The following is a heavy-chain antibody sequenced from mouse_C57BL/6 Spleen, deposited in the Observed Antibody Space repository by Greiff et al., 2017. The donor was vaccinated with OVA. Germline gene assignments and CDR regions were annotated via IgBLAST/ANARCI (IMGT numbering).Heavy chain of an antibody. D-gene: IGHD1-1*01. CDR2: INPNNGGT. V-gene: IGHV1-18*01. J-gene: IGHJ2*01. CDR1: GNTFTDYN. Sequence: VQLQQSGPELVKPGASVKIPCKASGNTFTDYNMDWVKQSHGKSLEWIGDINPNNGGTIYNQKFKGKATLTVDKSSSTAYMELRSLTSEDTAVYYCARSAYGSSYSYYFDYWGQGTTLTVSS. CDR3: ARSAYGSSYSYYFDY.